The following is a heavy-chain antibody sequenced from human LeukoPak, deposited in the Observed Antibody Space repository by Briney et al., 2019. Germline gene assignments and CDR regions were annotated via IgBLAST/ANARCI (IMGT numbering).Heavy chain of an antibody. J-gene: IGHJ4*02. D-gene: IGHD3-22*01. CDR2: ISGSGDNT. CDR1: GFTFSSYA. CDR3: AKGSYYDSSGSFYFDY. Sequence: GGSLRLSCAASGFTFSSYAMSGVRQAPGKGLEWVSGISGSGDNTYYADSVKGRFTISRDNSKNTLYVQVNSLGTEDTAAYYCAKGSYYDSSGSFYFDYWGQGTLVTVSS. V-gene: IGHV3-23*01.